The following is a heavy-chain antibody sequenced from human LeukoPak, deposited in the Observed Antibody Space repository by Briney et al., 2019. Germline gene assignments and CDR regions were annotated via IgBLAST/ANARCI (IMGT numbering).Heavy chain of an antibody. CDR2: IKPDGTTK. D-gene: IGHD6-19*01. V-gene: IGHV3-7*01. CDR3: SSGWYRGGFDY. CDR1: GFPFSSYS. Sequence: GGSLRLSCAASGFPFSSYSMTWVRQAPGKGLEWVANIKPDGTTKFYVDSVKGRFTISRDNALNSLYLQMNSLRAEDTAVYYCSSGWYRGGFDYWGQGTLVTVSS. J-gene: IGHJ4*02.